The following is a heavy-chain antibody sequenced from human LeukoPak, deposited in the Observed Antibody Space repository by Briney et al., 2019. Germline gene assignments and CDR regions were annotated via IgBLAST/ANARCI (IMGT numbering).Heavy chain of an antibody. Sequence: GGSLRLSCAASGFTLSNYDMHWVRQATGEGLEWVSGIDIAGDTYYPGSVRGRFTISRENAENSLYLQMNSLRAGDTGVYYCARTAVTSGPYWYFDLWGRGTLVTVS. D-gene: IGHD4-17*01. V-gene: IGHV3-13*01. CDR3: ARTAVTSGPYWYFDL. CDR2: IDIAGDT. CDR1: GFTLSNYD. J-gene: IGHJ2*01.